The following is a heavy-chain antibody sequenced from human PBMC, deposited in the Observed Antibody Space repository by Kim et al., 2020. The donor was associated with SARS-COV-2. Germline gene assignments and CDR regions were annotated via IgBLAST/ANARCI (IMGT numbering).Heavy chain of an antibody. CDR3: ARGVGYFDY. V-gene: IGHV4-30-2*01. Sequence: GSTSHNPSLKGRVPISVDRSKNQFSLKLSSVTAADTAVYYCARGVGYFDYWGQGTLVTVSS. CDR2: GST. J-gene: IGHJ4*02.